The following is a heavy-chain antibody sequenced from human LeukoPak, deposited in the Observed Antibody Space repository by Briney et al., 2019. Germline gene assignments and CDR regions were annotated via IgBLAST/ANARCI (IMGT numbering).Heavy chain of an antibody. D-gene: IGHD3-10*01. CDR3: AKSNGYGLVDI. CDR2: INHSGST. CDR1: GGSFSGYY. J-gene: IGHJ3*02. V-gene: IGHV4-34*01. Sequence: SETLSLTCAVYGGSFSGYYWSWIRQPPGKGLEWIGEINHSGSTNYNPSLKRRVTISLDTSRNQFSLKLNSVTATDTAVYYCAKSNGYGLVDIWGQGTVVTVSS.